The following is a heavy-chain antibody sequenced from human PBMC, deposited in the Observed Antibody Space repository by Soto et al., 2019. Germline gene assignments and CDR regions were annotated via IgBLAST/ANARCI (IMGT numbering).Heavy chain of an antibody. CDR2: IIPIFGTA. J-gene: IGHJ3*02. V-gene: IGHV1-69*13. CDR3: ASGDTAMVSDAFDI. D-gene: IGHD5-18*01. Sequence: SVKVSCKASGGTFSSYAISWVRQAPGQGLEWMGGIIPIFGTANYAQKFQGRVAITADESTSTAYMELSSLRSEDTAVYYCASGDTAMVSDAFDIWGQGTMVTVSS. CDR1: GGTFSSYA.